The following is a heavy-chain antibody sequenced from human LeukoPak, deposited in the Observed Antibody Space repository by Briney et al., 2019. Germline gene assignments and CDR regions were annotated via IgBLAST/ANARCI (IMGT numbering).Heavy chain of an antibody. CDR1: GYTFTGSF. J-gene: IGHJ4*02. CDR3: ARADPVDY. Sequence: GASVKVSCKASGYTFTGSFMHWVRQAPGQGLEWMGWINSNTGGTKFAQKFQDRVTMTRGTSISTVYMELSSLRSDDTAVYYCARADPVDYWGQGTHITVSS. V-gene: IGHV1-2*02. CDR2: INSNTGGT.